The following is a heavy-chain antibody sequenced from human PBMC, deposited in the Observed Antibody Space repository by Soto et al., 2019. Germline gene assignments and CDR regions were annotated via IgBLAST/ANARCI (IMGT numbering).Heavy chain of an antibody. V-gene: IGHV4-34*01. D-gene: IGHD3-3*01. CDR2: INHSGST. J-gene: IGHJ6*02. CDR1: GGSSSGYY. CDR3: AAAITIFGVVTPYYYYGMDV. Sequence: TLSLTCAVYGGSSSGYYWSWIRQPPGKGLEWIGEINHSGSTNYNPSLKSRVTISVDTSKNQFSLKLSSVTAADTAVYYCAAAITIFGVVTPYYYYGMDVWGQGTTVTVSS.